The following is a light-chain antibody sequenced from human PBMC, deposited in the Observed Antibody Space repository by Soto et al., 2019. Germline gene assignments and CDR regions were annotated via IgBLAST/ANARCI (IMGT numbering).Light chain of an antibody. Sequence: DIQMTQSPSSLSASVGDRVTITCRASQSISSDLNWYQQKPGKAPKLLIYAASSLQSGVPSRFSGSGSETDFTLTISSLQPEDFATYYCQQCYSTPRTFGQGTKVEIK. J-gene: IGKJ1*01. V-gene: IGKV1-39*01. CDR2: AAS. CDR1: QSISSD. CDR3: QQCYSTPRT.